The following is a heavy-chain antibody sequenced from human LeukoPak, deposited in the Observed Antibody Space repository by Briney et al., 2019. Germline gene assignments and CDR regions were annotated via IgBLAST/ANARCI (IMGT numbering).Heavy chain of an antibody. CDR3: AHRRTIIGSKYFAP. CDR1: GFSLNASGVG. V-gene: IGHV2-5*02. J-gene: IGHJ5*02. CDR2: IFWDDDT. D-gene: IGHD1-20*01. Sequence: ESGPTLVKPTQTLTLTCTFSGFSLNASGVGVGWIRQPPGKALEWLALIFWDDDTRYSPSLENRLTITKDTSKTQVVLTMNNMDRVDTATYYCAHRRTIIGSKYFAPWGQGILVTVSS.